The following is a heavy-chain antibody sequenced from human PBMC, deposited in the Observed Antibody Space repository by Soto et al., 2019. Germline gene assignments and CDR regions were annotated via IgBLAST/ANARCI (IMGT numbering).Heavy chain of an antibody. CDR1: GFTLDDYA. D-gene: IGHD2-21*02. V-gene: IGHV3-9*01. J-gene: IGHJ6*02. CDR2: ISWNSGSI. Sequence: GGSLRLSCAASGFTLDDYAMHWVRQAPGKGLEWVSGISWNSGSIGYADSVKGRFTISRDNAKNSLYLQMNSLRAEDTALYYCAKDIGCGGDCYSYYYYYGMDVWGQGTTVTVSS. CDR3: AKDIGCGGDCYSYYYYYGMDV.